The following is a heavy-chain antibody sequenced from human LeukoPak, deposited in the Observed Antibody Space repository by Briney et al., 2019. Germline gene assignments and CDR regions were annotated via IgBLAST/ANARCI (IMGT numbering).Heavy chain of an antibody. CDR3: ARTLVVPINWFDP. V-gene: IGHV4-59*08. J-gene: IGHJ5*02. Sequence: SETLSLTCTVSGGSISSYYWSWIRQPPGKGLEWIGYIYYSGSTNYNPSLKGRVTISVDTSKNQFSLKLSSVTAADTAVYYCARTLVVPINWFDPWGQGTLVTVSS. CDR1: GGSISSYY. D-gene: IGHD2-2*01. CDR2: IYYSGST.